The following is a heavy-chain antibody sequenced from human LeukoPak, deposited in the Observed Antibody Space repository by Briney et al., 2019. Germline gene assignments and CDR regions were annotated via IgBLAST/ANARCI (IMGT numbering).Heavy chain of an antibody. D-gene: IGHD6-6*01. Sequence: GGSLRLSCAASGYTFSSYSMNWVRQAPGKGLEWVSSISSSSSYIYYADSVKGRFTIARDNAKNSLYLQMNSLRAEDTAVYSCERDVVEEQLVEFDYWGQGTLVTVSS. CDR3: ERDVVEEQLVEFDY. CDR2: ISSSSSYI. J-gene: IGHJ4*02. V-gene: IGHV3-21*01. CDR1: GYTFSSYS.